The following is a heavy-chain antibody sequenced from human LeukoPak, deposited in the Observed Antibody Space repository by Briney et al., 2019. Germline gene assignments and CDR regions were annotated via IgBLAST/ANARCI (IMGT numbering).Heavy chain of an antibody. J-gene: IGHJ4*02. Sequence: SETLSLTCTVSGGSVSSSSYYWSWIRQPPGKGLEWIGYIYYSGSTYYNPSLKSRVTISVDTSKNQFSLKLSSVTAADTAVYYCARDAPLTGPDYWGQGTLVTVSS. D-gene: IGHD3-10*01. CDR2: IYYSGST. CDR1: GGSVSSSSYY. CDR3: ARDAPLTGPDY. V-gene: IGHV4-31*03.